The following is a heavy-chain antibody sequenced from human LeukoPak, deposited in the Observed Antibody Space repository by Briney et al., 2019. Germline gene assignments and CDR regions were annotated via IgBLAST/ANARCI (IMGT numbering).Heavy chain of an antibody. J-gene: IGHJ4*02. Sequence: ASVKVSCKASGYTFNTYGISWVRQAPGQGLEWMGWISTYNGDVIYVQNLQGRVTMTTDTSTSTAYMELMGLRSDDTAVYYCLRDAQRPRLTPDYWGQGTLVTVSS. V-gene: IGHV1-18*01. CDR3: LRDAQRPRLTPDY. D-gene: IGHD6-25*01. CDR2: ISTYNGDV. CDR1: GYTFNTYG.